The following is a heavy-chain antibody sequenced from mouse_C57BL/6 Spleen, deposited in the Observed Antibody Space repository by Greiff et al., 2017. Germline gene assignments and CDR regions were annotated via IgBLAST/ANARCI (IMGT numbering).Heavy chain of an antibody. Sequence: EVKLVESGGGLVKPGGSLKLSCAASGFTFSDYGMHWVRKAPEKGLEWVAYISSGSSTIYYADTVKGRFTISRDNAKNTLFLQMTSLRSEDTAMYYCARLDWDEVDYWGQGTSVTVSS. CDR1: GFTFSDYG. CDR3: ARLDWDEVDY. J-gene: IGHJ4*01. V-gene: IGHV5-17*01. D-gene: IGHD4-1*01. CDR2: ISSGSSTI.